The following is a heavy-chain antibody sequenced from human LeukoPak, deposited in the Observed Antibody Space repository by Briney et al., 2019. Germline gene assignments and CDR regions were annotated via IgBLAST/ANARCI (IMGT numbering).Heavy chain of an antibody. CDR2: IYNSGST. V-gene: IGHV4-59*08. J-gene: IGHJ3*02. D-gene: IGHD3-10*01. CDR1: GVSISNYY. CDR3: ARRHKVGAGDALDI. Sequence: SETLSLTCTVSGVSISNYYWTWIRQPPGKGLEWIGYIYNSGSTNYNPSLKSRVTISVDTSKNQFSLKLSSVTAADTAVYYCARRHKVGAGDALDIWGQGTMVTVSS.